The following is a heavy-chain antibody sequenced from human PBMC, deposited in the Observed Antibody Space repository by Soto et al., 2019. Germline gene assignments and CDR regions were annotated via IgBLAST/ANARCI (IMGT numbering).Heavy chain of an antibody. Sequence: GGSLRLSCAASGFTFSGYAMIWVRQAPGKGLEWVSAISGSGGSTYYADSVKGRFTISRDNSKNTLYLQMNSLRAEDTAVYYCAKYYGDYDVDYWGQGTLVTVSS. CDR1: GFTFSGYA. CDR3: AKYYGDYDVDY. V-gene: IGHV3-23*01. CDR2: ISGSGGST. D-gene: IGHD4-17*01. J-gene: IGHJ4*02.